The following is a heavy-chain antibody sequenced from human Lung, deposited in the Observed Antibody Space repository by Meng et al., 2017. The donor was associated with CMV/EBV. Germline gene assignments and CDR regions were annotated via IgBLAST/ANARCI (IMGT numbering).Heavy chain of an antibody. CDR2: FVNYVDS. CDR3: AGGTPGRSYCDY. CDR1: GYTFGSYG. Sequence: HVHLRPSGTEINQPVLSVSVSCNASGYTFGSYGICWVPQAPGQGLDLMGLFVNYVDSYPAPKFQGRVTMTTDTHTNTAFMDLRSLTSDDTAVYYCAGGTPGRSYCDYWGQGTLVTVSS. D-gene: IGHD2-15*01. J-gene: IGHJ4*02. V-gene: IGHV1-18*01.